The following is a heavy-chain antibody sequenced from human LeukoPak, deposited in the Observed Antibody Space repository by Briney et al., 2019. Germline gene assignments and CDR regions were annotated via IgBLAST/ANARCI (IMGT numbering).Heavy chain of an antibody. J-gene: IGHJ3*02. CDR3: AKDRDSSSWYDAFDI. Sequence: GGSLRLSCAASGFIFSSYAMSWVRQAPGKGLEWVSAISGSGGSTYYADSVKGRFTISRDNSKNTLYLQMNSLRAEDTAVYYCAKDRDSSSWYDAFDIWGQGTMVTVSS. V-gene: IGHV3-23*01. D-gene: IGHD6-13*01. CDR2: ISGSGGST. CDR1: GFIFSSYA.